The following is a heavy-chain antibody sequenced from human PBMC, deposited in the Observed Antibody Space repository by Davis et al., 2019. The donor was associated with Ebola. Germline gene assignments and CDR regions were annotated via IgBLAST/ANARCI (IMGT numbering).Heavy chain of an antibody. CDR3: AREVSRGAVAGVFFDY. J-gene: IGHJ4*02. Sequence: AASVKVSCKASGYTFTGYTMHWVRQAPGQRLEWMGWINAGNGNTKYSQRFQGRVTMTSDTSASTAYMDLSSLRSEDTAVYYCAREVSRGAVAGVFFDYWGQGTLDTVSS. CDR1: GYTFTGYT. D-gene: IGHD6-19*01. CDR2: INAGNGNT. V-gene: IGHV1-3*01.